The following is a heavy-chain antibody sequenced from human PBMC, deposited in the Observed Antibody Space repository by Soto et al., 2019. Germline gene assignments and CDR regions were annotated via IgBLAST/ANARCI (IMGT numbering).Heavy chain of an antibody. CDR2: IPSRGRP. CDR3: VRDQYSGYDFAL. V-gene: IGHV4-30-4*01. J-gene: IGHJ5*02. CDR1: GAPIACGSYY. D-gene: IGHD5-12*01. Sequence: SETLSLTFSVSGAPIACGSYYGSWVRQPPGKGLEWIGYIPSRGRPFYNPSLTSRGTISADSSKNQLSLQLTSVTAADTAVYHCVRDQYSGYDFALWGQGNLVTVSS.